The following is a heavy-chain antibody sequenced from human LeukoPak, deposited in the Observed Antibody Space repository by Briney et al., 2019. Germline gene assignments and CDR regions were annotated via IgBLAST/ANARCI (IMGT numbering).Heavy chain of an antibody. CDR2: INPSGGST. CDR1: GYTFTSYY. V-gene: IGHV1-46*01. D-gene: IGHD6-19*01. J-gene: IGHJ3*02. CDR3: ARAHSGWYSGPDGAFDI. Sequence: ASVTVSCKASGYTFTSYYMHWVRQAPGQGLEGMGIINPSGGSTNYAQKFQGRVTMTRDTSTSTVYMELSSLRSEDTAVYYCARAHSGWYSGPDGAFDIWGQGTMVTVSS.